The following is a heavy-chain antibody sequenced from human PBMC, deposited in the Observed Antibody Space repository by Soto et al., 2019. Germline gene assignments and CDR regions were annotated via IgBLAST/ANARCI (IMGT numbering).Heavy chain of an antibody. V-gene: IGHV1-3*01. CDR3: ARGLGGGSVYSQHHLNWFDP. D-gene: IGHD3-16*01. Sequence: QVQLVQSGAEVKKSGASVKVSCKASGYTFTSYAIHWVRQAPGQRLEWMGWINVGNGNTKYSQKFQCRVIITTDTSANTAYMELGSLTSEDTAVYFCARGLGGGSVYSQHHLNWFDPWGQGSLVTVSP. J-gene: IGHJ5*02. CDR1: GYTFTSYA. CDR2: INVGNGNT.